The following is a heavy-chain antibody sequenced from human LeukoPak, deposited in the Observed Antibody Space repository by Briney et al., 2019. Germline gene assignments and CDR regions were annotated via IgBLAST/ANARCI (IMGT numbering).Heavy chain of an antibody. CDR3: ARATIRVFYDSSGSFDS. D-gene: IGHD3-22*01. Sequence: ASVKVSCKASGYTFTGYYMHWVRQAPGQGLEWMGWINPKTGGTNYAQNFQGRVTMTRDTSITTTYVELRRLRSDDTAVYYCARATIRVFYDSSGSFDSWGQGTLVTVSS. J-gene: IGHJ4*02. V-gene: IGHV1-2*02. CDR2: INPKTGGT. CDR1: GYTFTGYY.